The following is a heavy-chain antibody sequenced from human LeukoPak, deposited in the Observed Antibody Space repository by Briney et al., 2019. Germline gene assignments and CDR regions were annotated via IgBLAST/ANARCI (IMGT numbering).Heavy chain of an antibody. CDR2: ISTYNGNT. V-gene: IGHV1-18*01. J-gene: IGHJ4*02. CDR1: GYTFTTYA. D-gene: IGHD3-10*01. Sequence: GASVKVSCKASGYTFTTYAISWVRQAPGQGLEWMGWISTYNGNTNYAQKFQGRVTLTTDTSTRTAYMDLRSLRSDDTAVYYCARDGSGTYYSDYWGQGTLVTVSS. CDR3: ARDGSGTYYSDY.